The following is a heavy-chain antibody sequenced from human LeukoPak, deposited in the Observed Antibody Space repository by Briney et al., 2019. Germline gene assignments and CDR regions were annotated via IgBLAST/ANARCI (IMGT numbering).Heavy chain of an antibody. Sequence: ASVKVSCKASGYTFTSYYIHWVRQAPRQGLEWMGIINPSGGSTSYAQKFQGRVTMTRDTSTSTVYTELSSLRSEDTAVYYCASDLDGWYGYFDLWGRGALVTVSS. CDR2: INPSGGST. CDR1: GYTFTSYY. J-gene: IGHJ2*01. V-gene: IGHV1-46*01. CDR3: ASDLDGWYGYFDL. D-gene: IGHD5-24*01.